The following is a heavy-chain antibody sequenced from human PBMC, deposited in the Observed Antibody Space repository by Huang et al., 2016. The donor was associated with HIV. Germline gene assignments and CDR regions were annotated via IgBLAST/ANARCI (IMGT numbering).Heavy chain of an antibody. CDR3: ARRQGSGYYFYFDY. Sequence: QLQLQESGPGLVKPSDTLSLNCPISGGSIKSSNYYWGWVRQAPGKGLEWIGDIYYSGSPDYKPSLRSRVSLAVDTSKNQVTLKVNAVIAADTAVYYCARRQGSGYYFYFDYWGRGIPVTVSA. CDR2: IYYSGSP. V-gene: IGHV4-39*01. D-gene: IGHD3-22*01. J-gene: IGHJ4*02. CDR1: GGSIKSSNYY.